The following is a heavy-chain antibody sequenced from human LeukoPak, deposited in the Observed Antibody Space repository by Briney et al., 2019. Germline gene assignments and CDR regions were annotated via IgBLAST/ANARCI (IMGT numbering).Heavy chain of an antibody. J-gene: IGHJ3*02. Sequence: SVKVSCKASGGTFSSYAISWVRQAPGQGLEWMGGISPIFGTANYAQKFQGRVTITADESTSTAYMELSSLRSEDTAVYYCARPYGGYVDDAFDIWGQGTMVTVSS. D-gene: IGHD5-12*01. V-gene: IGHV1-69*01. CDR1: GGTFSSYA. CDR2: ISPIFGTA. CDR3: ARPYGGYVDDAFDI.